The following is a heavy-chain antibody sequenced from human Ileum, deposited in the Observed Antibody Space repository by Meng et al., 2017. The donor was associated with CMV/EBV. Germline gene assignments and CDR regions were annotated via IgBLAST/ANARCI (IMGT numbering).Heavy chain of an antibody. CDR2: ITWNGGRT. J-gene: IGHJ4*02. CDR3: AKDIFGTGGPYDY. V-gene: IGHV3-43*01. Sequence: GESLKISCVGSGFKFDDYSMHWVRQSPGKGLEWIALITWNGGRTYYGDAAKGRFVISRDNRKNLQNLEMNSLTTEDSGLYHCAKDIFGTGGPYDYWGQGTLVTVSS. D-gene: IGHD3-10*01. CDR1: GFKFDDYS.